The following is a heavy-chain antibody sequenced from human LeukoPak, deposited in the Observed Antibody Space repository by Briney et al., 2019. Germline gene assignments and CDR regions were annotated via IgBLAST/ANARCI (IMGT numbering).Heavy chain of an antibody. Sequence: PGGSLRLSCAASGFTFSNYAMYWVRQAPGKRLEWVSAISTSGGDTFYPDSVRGRFTISRDNSKNTLYLQMYSLRAEDTAVYYCAKGSAQYYFEYWGQGTLVTVSS. CDR3: AKGSAQYYFEY. V-gene: IGHV3-23*01. CDR2: ISTSGGDT. J-gene: IGHJ4*02. CDR1: GFTFSNYA.